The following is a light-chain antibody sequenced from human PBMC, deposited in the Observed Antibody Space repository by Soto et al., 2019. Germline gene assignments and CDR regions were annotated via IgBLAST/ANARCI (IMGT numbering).Light chain of an antibody. V-gene: IGKV1-39*01. CDR2: AAS. Sequence: DIQMTQSPSSLSASVGDRVTITCRASQSIRSYLNWYQQKPGKAPKLLIYAASSLQSGVPSRFSGSGSGTDFTLTISSLQPEDFATYYCQQSYNTPSLTFGGGTKVEFK. CDR3: QQSYNTPSLT. CDR1: QSIRSY. J-gene: IGKJ4*01.